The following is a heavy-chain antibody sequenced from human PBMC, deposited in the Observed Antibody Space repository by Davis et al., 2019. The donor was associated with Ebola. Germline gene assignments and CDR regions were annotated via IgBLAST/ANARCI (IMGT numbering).Heavy chain of an antibody. CDR2: IISSSSTI. V-gene: IGHV3-48*02. CDR3: ARRNQGVTTFYYGMDV. Sequence: GESLKISCTDSVITFSSYAMTWVRQAPGKGLEWVSYIISSSSTIYYADSVKGRFTISRDNAKNSLYLQMNSLRDEDTAVYYCARRNQGVTTFYYGMDVWGQGTTVTVSS. D-gene: IGHD4-11*01. CDR1: VITFSSYA. J-gene: IGHJ6*02.